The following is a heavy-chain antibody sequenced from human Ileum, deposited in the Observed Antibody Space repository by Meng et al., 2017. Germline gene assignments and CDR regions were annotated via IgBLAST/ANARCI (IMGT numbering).Heavy chain of an antibody. D-gene: IGHD4-17*01. V-gene: IGHV1-46*01. CDR2: INAGDGGT. CDR3: VGDSHGFGDGPF. J-gene: IGHJ4*02. Sequence: QVQLVQAGAEGEKPGASLKVSCKPFGYTFTNYYVHWVRQAPGQGLDWMGLINAGDGGTTYAQKFQDRVTLTRDTSTSTLYMEVRSLRSDDTAMYYCVGDSHGFGDGPFWGQGTLVTVSS. CDR1: GYTFTNYY.